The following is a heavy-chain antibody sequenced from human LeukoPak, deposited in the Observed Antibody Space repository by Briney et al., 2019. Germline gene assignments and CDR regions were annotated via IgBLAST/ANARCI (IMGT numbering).Heavy chain of an antibody. V-gene: IGHV3-13*01. CDR1: GFTFSSYD. CDR2: IGTAVDT. CDR3: ARVRQDPLTYYYYGMDV. D-gene: IGHD2-21*02. J-gene: IGHJ6*02. Sequence: GGSLRLSCAASGFTFSSYDMHWVRQATGKGLEWVSAIGTAVDTYYPGSVKGRFTISRENAKNSLYLQMNSLRAGDTAVYYCARVRQDPLTYYYYGMDVWGQGTTVTVSS.